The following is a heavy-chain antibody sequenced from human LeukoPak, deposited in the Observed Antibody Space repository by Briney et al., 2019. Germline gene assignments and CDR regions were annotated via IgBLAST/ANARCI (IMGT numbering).Heavy chain of an antibody. CDR1: GFSFDDYD. D-gene: IGHD6-13*01. Sequence: GGSLRLSCTGSGFSFDDYDMHWVRQAPGKGPEWVSGISWNGGSIDYADSVKGRFTISKDNAKDSLYLQMNSLRVEDTALYYCVKDRSSSRTNWFDPWGXGTLVTVSS. V-gene: IGHV3-9*01. CDR3: VKDRSSSRTNWFDP. J-gene: IGHJ5*02. CDR2: ISWNGGSI.